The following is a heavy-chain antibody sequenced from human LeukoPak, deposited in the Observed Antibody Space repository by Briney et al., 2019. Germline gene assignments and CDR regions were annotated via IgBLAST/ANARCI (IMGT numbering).Heavy chain of an antibody. D-gene: IGHD6-19*01. J-gene: IGHJ5*02. Sequence: ASVKVSCKASGYTFTSYATTWVRQAPGQGLEGMGWINTKTGNPTYAQGLTGRFVFSLDTSVSTAYMQISSLRAEDTAVYYCARDWSMAVAGNGGAWFDPWGQGTLVTVSS. CDR2: INTKTGNP. V-gene: IGHV7-4-1*02. CDR1: GYTFTSYA. CDR3: ARDWSMAVAGNGGAWFDP.